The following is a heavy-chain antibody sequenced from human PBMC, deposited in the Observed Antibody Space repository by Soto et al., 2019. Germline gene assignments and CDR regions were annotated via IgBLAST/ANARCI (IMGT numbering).Heavy chain of an antibody. J-gene: IGHJ4*02. CDR1: GYTFTSYY. D-gene: IGHD3-16*02. CDR2: INPSGGST. CDR3: ARDTNYDYIWGSYRYRGSSFSY. Sequence: ASVKVSCKASGYTFTSYYMHWLRQAPGQGLEWMGIINPSGGSTSYAQKFQGRVTMTRDTSTSTVYMELSSLRSEDTAVYYCARDTNYDYIWGSYRYRGSSFSYWGQGTLVTVSS. V-gene: IGHV1-46*03.